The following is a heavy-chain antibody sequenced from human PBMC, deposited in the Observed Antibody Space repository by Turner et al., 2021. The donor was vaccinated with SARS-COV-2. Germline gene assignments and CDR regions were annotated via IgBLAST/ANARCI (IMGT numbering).Heavy chain of an antibody. CDR3: AKDAGVEESFFDY. Sequence: EVQLLESGGGLVQPGGSLRLTCTASGLTFNNFGMSWVRQAPGKGLEWVSTISGSGENTHYAESVKGRFTISRDNSKNTLYLKMNSLRAEDTAIYYCAKDAGVEESFFDYWGQGTLVTVSS. D-gene: IGHD3-10*01. J-gene: IGHJ4*02. CDR2: ISGSGENT. CDR1: GLTFNNFG. V-gene: IGHV3-23*01.